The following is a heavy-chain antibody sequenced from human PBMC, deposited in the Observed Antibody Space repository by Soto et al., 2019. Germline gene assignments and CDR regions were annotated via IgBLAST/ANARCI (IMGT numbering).Heavy chain of an antibody. CDR3: ARAPGYGDIDY. D-gene: IGHD3-10*01. V-gene: IGHV3-48*01. CDR1: GFTFSSYG. J-gene: IGHJ4*02. Sequence: QPGGSLRLSCAASGFTFSSYGMNWVRQVPVKGLEWVSHISSDGTTYYADSVKGRFTISRDNAKNSLYLQMNSLIVEDTAVYYCARAPGYGDIDYWGRGTLVTGSS. CDR2: ISSDGTT.